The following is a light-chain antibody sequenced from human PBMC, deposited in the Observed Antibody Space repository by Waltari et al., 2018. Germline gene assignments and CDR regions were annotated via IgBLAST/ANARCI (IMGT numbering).Light chain of an antibody. J-gene: IGLJ2*01. CDR2: DDN. CDR1: SSDVGNYNL. Sequence: QSALTQPASVSGSPGQSITISCTGTSSDVGNYNLVSWYQQYPGKAPKVMIYDDNRRPSGVSDRFSGSKSDNTAALTISGLQAEDEAVYYCSSFSSSTAGIFGGGTKVTVL. V-gene: IGLV2-14*02. CDR3: SSFSSSTAGI.